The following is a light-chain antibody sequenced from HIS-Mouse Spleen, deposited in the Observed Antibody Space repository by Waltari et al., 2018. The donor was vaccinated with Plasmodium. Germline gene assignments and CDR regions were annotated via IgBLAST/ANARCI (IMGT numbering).Light chain of an antibody. CDR2: KDS. V-gene: IGLV3-25*03. J-gene: IGLJ2*01. CDR3: QSADSSGTYRV. CDR1: ALPTQY. Sequence: SYELTQPPSVSVSPGQTARITCSGGALPTQYAYWYQQKPGQAPVLVIYKDSERPPGIPERFSGSSSGTTVTLTISGVQAEDEADYYCQSADSSGTYRVFGGGTKLTVL.